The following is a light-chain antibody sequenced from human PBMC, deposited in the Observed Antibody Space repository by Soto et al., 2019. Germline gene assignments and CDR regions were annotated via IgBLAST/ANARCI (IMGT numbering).Light chain of an antibody. Sequence: QSVLTQPPSVSRAPGQRVTISCTGSSSNIGAGYDVHWYQQLPGTAPKVLIYGNSNRPSGVPDRFSGSKSGTSASLAITGLQAEDEADYYCQSYDSSLSGYVFGTGTKVTVL. V-gene: IGLV1-40*01. CDR3: QSYDSSLSGYV. CDR2: GNS. J-gene: IGLJ1*01. CDR1: SSNIGAGYD.